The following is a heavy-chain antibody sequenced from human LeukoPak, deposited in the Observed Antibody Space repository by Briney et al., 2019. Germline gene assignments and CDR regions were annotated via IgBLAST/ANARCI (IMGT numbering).Heavy chain of an antibody. CDR3: AKAIDSSGYPDY. J-gene: IGHJ4*02. V-gene: IGHV3-9*01. Sequence: PGGSLRLSCAASGFTFDDYAMRWVRQAPGKGLEWVSGISWNSGSIGYADSVKGRFTISRDNAKNSLYLQMNSLRAEDTALYYCAKAIDSSGYPDYWGQGTLVTVSS. CDR1: GFTFDDYA. CDR2: ISWNSGSI. D-gene: IGHD3-22*01.